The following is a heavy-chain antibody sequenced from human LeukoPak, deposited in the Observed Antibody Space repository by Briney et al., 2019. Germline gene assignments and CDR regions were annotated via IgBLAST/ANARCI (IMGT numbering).Heavy chain of an antibody. J-gene: IGHJ4*02. Sequence: GGSLRLSCAASGFTFSTYNMNWVRQAPGKGLEWVSSINSNSAYIYYADSVRGRFTTSRDNAKNSLYLQMNSLRAEDTAVYYCARVFTSGWYVDSWGQGTLVTVSS. CDR1: GFTFSTYN. CDR2: INSNSAYI. D-gene: IGHD6-19*01. V-gene: IGHV3-21*01. CDR3: ARVFTSGWYVDS.